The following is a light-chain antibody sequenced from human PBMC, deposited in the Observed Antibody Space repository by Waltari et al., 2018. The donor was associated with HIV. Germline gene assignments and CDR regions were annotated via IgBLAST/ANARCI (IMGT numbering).Light chain of an antibody. CDR3: QVWERDSDVV. CDR2: NEK. J-gene: IGLJ2*01. CDR1: SIASRN. Sequence: SYVLTQPPSVSVPPGQTARITCGESSIASRNVQWYQQKPGQAPVLVVYNEKDRPSGIPERFSGSNSWNTATLTISTVEAGDEADYYCQVWERDSDVVFGGGTKLTVL. V-gene: IGLV3-21*02.